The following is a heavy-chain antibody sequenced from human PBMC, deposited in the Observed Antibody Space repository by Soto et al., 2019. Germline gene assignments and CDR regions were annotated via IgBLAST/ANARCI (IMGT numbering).Heavy chain of an antibody. CDR1: GFTFSSYA. D-gene: IGHD2-15*01. CDR3: AKLLRGYRCSGGSCYSGTFDY. V-gene: IGHV3-23*01. CDR2: ISGSGGST. J-gene: IGHJ4*02. Sequence: GGSLRLSCAASGFTFSSYAMSWVRQAPGKGLEWVSAISGSGGSTYYADSVKGRFTISRDNSKNTLYLQMNSLRAEDTAVYYCAKLLRGYRCSGGSCYSGTFDYWGQGTLVTVSS.